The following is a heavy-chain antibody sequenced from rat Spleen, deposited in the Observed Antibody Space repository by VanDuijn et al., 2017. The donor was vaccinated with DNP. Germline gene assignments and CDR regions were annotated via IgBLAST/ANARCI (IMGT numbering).Heavy chain of an antibody. J-gene: IGHJ1*01. CDR3: VRPDYYFGSYPFF. Sequence: VQLKESGPGLVQPSQTLSLTCTVSGFTFSNSGMHWIRQAPTKGLEWVTSISPSGGGTYYRDSVKGRFTISRDNVKSILYLQMNSLRSEDMATYYCVRPDYYFGSYPFFWGPGTMVTVSS. CDR2: ISPSGGGT. V-gene: IGHV5-19*01. CDR1: GFTFSNSG. D-gene: IGHD1-12*02.